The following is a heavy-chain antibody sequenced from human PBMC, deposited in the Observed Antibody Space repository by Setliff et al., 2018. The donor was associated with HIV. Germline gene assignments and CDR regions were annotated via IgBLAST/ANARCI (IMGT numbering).Heavy chain of an antibody. CDR1: GFTFNTYG. D-gene: IGHD5-18*01. CDR3: ARDDSNGNTGAFDI. CDR2: MSGINDNK. J-gene: IGHJ3*02. Sequence: GGSLRLSCAASGFTFNTYGMNWVRQAPGKGLEWVSLMSGINDNKYYGDSVKGRFTISRDNSKNTLSLQMDILRAEDTAVYYCARDDSNGNTGAFDIWGQGTTVTVSS. V-gene: IGHV3-23*01.